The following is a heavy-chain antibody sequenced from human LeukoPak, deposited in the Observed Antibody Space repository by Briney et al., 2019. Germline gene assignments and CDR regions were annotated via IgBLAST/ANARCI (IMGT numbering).Heavy chain of an antibody. Sequence: SETLSLTCTVSGGSISSSSYYWGWIRQPPGKGLEWIGSIYYSGSTYYNPSLKSRVTMSVDTSKNQFSLKLSSVTAADTAVYYCARAAYYYDSSGYTSFDYWGQGTLVTVSS. D-gene: IGHD3-22*01. V-gene: IGHV4-39*07. CDR2: IYYSGST. J-gene: IGHJ4*02. CDR3: ARAAYYYDSSGYTSFDY. CDR1: GGSISSSSYY.